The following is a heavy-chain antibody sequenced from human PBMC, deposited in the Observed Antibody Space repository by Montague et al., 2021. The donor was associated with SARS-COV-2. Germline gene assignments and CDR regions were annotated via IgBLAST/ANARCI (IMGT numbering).Heavy chain of an antibody. CDR3: ARTMDAGTYYYDSSGYYPFDY. CDR2: IDWDDDK. CDR1: GFSLSTSGMC. Sequence: PALVKPTQTLTLTCTFSGFSLSTSGMCVSWICQPPGKALEWLALIDWDDDKYCSTSLKTRLTISKDTSKNQVVLTMTNMDPVDTATYYCARTMDAGTYYYDSSGYYPFDYWGQGTLVTVSS. D-gene: IGHD3-22*01. V-gene: IGHV2-70*01. J-gene: IGHJ4*02.